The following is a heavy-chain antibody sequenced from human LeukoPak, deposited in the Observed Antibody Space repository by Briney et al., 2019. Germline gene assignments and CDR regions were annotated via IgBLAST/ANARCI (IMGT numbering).Heavy chain of an antibody. V-gene: IGHV1-2*02. D-gene: IGHD6-13*01. CDR1: GYTFTGYY. Sequence: GASVEVSCKASGYTFTGYYMHWVRQAPGQGLEWMGWINPNSGGTNYAQKFQGRVTMTRDTSISTAYMELSRLRSDDTAVYYCARDPSIAAALTGYYFDYWGQGTLVTVSS. CDR3: ARDPSIAAALTGYYFDY. J-gene: IGHJ4*02. CDR2: INPNSGGT.